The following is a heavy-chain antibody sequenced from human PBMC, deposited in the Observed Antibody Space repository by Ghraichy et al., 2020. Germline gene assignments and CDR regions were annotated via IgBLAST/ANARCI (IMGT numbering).Heavy chain of an antibody. CDR3: ARDDSGSYNDY. Sequence: ASVKVSCKASGYTFTSYAMHWVRQAPGQRLEWMGWINAGNGNTKYSQKFQGRVTITRDTSATTAYMELSSLRSEDTAVYYCARDDSGSYNDYWGQGTLVTVSS. D-gene: IGHD1-26*01. CDR1: GYTFTSYA. J-gene: IGHJ4*02. CDR2: INAGNGNT. V-gene: IGHV1-3*01.